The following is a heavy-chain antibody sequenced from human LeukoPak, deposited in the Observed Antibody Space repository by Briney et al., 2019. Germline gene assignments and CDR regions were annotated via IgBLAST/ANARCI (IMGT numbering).Heavy chain of an antibody. CDR3: ASGYNDATDYFDY. Sequence: HPGGSLRLSCAASGFTFSNYWMSWVRQSPGKGLEWVAIIKQDGSEKYYVDSVKGRFTISRDNAKNSLYLQMNILRVEDTAVYYCASGYNDATDYFDYWGQGTLVTVSS. D-gene: IGHD5-12*01. CDR2: IKQDGSEK. V-gene: IGHV3-7*01. CDR1: GFTFSNYW. J-gene: IGHJ4*02.